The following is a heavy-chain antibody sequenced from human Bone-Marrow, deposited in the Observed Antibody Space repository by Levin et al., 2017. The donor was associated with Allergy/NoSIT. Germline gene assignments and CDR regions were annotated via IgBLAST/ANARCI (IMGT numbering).Heavy chain of an antibody. CDR1: GFTFSDYY. D-gene: IGHD4-17*01. CDR3: ARAAGDYGIDAWYADY. Sequence: PGGSLRLSCAASGFTFSDYYMTWIRQAPGKGLEFISYISSSDSSSGNTVYYADSVRGRFTISRDNSKNSVDLQMHSLTTEDTAVYFCARAAGDYGIDAWYADYWGQGTLVNVSS. V-gene: IGHV3-11*01. J-gene: IGHJ4*02. CDR2: ISSSDSSSGNTV.